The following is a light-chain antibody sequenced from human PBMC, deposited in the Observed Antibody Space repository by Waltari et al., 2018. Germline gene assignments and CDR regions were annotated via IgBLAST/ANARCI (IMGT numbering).Light chain of an antibody. CDR2: WAS. CDR1: QSVLYSSNNKNY. Sequence: DIVMTQSPDSLALSLGGRATTNSKSSQSVLYSSNNKNYLAWYQQKPGQPPKLLIYWASTRESGVPDRFSGSGSETDFTLTVSSLQAEDVAVYYCQQYYSTPTFGQGTKLEIK. CDR3: QQYYSTPT. V-gene: IGKV4-1*01. J-gene: IGKJ2*01.